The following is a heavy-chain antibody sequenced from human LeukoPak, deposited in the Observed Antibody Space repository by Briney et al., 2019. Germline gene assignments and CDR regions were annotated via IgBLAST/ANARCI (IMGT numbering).Heavy chain of an antibody. J-gene: IGHJ4*02. D-gene: IGHD6-13*01. CDR1: GGTFSSNA. CDR2: INPNSGGT. Sequence: ASVKVSCKASGGTFSSNAISGVRQAPGQGREWMGWINPNSGGTNYAQKFQGRVTMTRDTSISTAYMELSRLRSDDTAVYYCARGQQLDYYFDYWGQGTLVTVSS. CDR3: ARGQQLDYYFDY. V-gene: IGHV1-2*02.